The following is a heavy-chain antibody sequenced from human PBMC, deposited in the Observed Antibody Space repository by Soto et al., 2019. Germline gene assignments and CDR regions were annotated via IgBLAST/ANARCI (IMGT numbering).Heavy chain of an antibody. Sequence: GGSLRLSCAASGFTFSSYGMHWVRQAPGKGLEWVAVIWYDGSNKYYADSVKGRFTISRDNSKNTLYLQMNSLRAEDTAVYYCARGGAARAYYYHGMDVWGQGTTVTVSS. CDR3: ARGGAARAYYYHGMDV. J-gene: IGHJ6*02. D-gene: IGHD6-6*01. CDR1: GFTFSSYG. CDR2: IWYDGSNK. V-gene: IGHV3-33*01.